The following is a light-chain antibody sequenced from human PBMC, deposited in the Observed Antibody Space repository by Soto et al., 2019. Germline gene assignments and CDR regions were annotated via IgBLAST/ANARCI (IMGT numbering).Light chain of an antibody. V-gene: IGKV3-15*01. CDR2: GTS. J-gene: IGKJ3*01. CDR1: QSVSSN. CDR3: QPYNSWPSFT. Sequence: EIVMTQSPATLSVSPGERATLSCRASQSVSSNLAWYQQKPGQAPRLLMYGTSTRATGVPARFSGSGSGTEFTLTISSLQSEDFAVYYCQPYNSWPSFTFGPGTKVDIK.